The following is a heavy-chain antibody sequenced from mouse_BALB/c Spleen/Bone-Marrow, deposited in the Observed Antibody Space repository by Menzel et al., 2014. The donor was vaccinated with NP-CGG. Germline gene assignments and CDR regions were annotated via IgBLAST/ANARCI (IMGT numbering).Heavy chain of an antibody. D-gene: IGHD2-1*01. Sequence: QVQLQQSGAELVRPGVSVKISRKGSGYTFTDYAMHWVKQSHAKSLEWIGVISTYYGDASYNQKFKGKATMTVDKSSSTAYMELARLTSEDSAIYYCASGNYYYAMDYWGQGTSVTVSS. CDR1: GYTFTDYA. V-gene: IGHV1S137*01. CDR2: ISTYYGDA. J-gene: IGHJ4*01. CDR3: ASGNYYYAMDY.